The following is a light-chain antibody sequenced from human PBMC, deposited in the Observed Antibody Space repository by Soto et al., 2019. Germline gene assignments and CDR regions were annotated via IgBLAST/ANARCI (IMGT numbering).Light chain of an antibody. Sequence: DIVMTQSPATLSVSPGEGATLSCRASQGIGDTLVWYQQKPGQSPRLLIFRASSRATGIPDRFSGSGSGTEFTLTISSLQSEDFAVYYCQQYHHWPPITFGQGTRLEIK. V-gene: IGKV3-15*01. CDR1: QGIGDT. CDR2: RAS. J-gene: IGKJ5*01. CDR3: QQYHHWPPIT.